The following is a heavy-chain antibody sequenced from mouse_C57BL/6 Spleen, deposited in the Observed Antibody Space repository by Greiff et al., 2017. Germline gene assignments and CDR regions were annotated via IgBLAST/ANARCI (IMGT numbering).Heavy chain of an antibody. CDR3: ARRGVYYSGYFDY. V-gene: IGHV1-69*01. CDR2: IDPSDSYT. D-gene: IGHD1-1*01. Sequence: QVQLQQPGAELVMPGASVKLSCKASGYTFTSYWMHWVKQRPGQGLEWIGEIDPSDSYTNYNQKFKGKSTLTVDKSSSTAYMQLSSLTSEDSAVYYCARRGVYYSGYFDYWGQGTTLTVSS. CDR1: GYTFTSYW. J-gene: IGHJ2*01.